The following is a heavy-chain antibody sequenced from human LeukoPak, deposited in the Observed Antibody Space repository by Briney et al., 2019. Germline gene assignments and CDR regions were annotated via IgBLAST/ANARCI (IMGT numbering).Heavy chain of an antibody. J-gene: IGHJ4*02. V-gene: IGHV3-23*01. CDR3: AKGSGSSCYSPCDY. CDR1: GLTFSNYA. D-gene: IGHD2-15*01. Sequence: GGSLRLSCAASGLTFSNYAMSWVRQAPGKGLEWVSVICANDGNTYYADAVKGRSTISRDNSKDTLYLQMDSLRAEDTAVYYCAKGSGSSCYSPCDYWGQGILVTVSS. CDR2: ICANDGNT.